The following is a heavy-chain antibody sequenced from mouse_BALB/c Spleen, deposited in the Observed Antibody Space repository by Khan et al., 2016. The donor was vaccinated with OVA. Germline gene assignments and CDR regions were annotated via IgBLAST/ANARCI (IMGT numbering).Heavy chain of an antibody. CDR1: GFTFRDYG. J-gene: IGHJ3*01. CDR3: ARGGTGGFAY. CDR2: ISSLAYNF. V-gene: IGHV5-15*02. D-gene: IGHD3-1*01. Sequence: EVELVESGGGLVQPGGSRKLSCAASGFTFRDYGMAWIRQGPGKGPEWITFISSLAYNFYYADTVTGRFTISRETAKNTLYLEMNCLRFDYTSMYYCARGGTGGFAYWGQGTLVTVSA.